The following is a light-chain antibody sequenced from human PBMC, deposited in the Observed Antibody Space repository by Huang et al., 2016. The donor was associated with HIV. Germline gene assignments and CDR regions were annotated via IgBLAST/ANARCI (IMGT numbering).Light chain of an antibody. V-gene: IGKV3-20*01. CDR1: QSVSGSY. J-gene: IGKJ3*01. CDR2: GAS. Sequence: EIVLTQSPGTLSLSPGERATLSCRASQSVSGSYLAWYQQKPGQAPRLLLYGASSRATGIPDRCSGSGSGTDFTLTITRLEPEDIALYYCQVYGTSPPGPFGPGATVHIK. CDR3: QVYGTSPPGP.